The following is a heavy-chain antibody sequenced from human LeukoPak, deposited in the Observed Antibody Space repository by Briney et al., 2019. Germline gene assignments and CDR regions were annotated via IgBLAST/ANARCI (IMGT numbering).Heavy chain of an antibody. Sequence: GGSLRLSCAASGFTFSNYGMHWVRQAPGKGLEWVTLIWSDGSNKYYVDSVKGRFTISRDSSKNTLYLQMNSLRAEDTAVYYCARDRGYTYGHPFDYWGQGTLVTVSS. CDR2: IWSDGSNK. CDR3: ARDRGYTYGHPFDY. CDR1: GFTFSNYG. V-gene: IGHV3-33*01. J-gene: IGHJ4*02. D-gene: IGHD5-18*01.